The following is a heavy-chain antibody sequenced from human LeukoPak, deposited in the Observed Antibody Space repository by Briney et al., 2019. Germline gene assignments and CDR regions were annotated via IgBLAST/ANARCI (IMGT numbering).Heavy chain of an antibody. V-gene: IGHV1-8*01. CDR1: GYTFTSYD. Sequence: SVKVSCKASGYTFTSYDINWVRQATGQGLEWMGWMNPNSGNTGYAQKFQGRVTMTRNTSISTAYMELSSLRSEDTAVYYCARADYYDSSGPPPFDYWGQGTLVTVSS. J-gene: IGHJ4*02. CDR3: ARADYYDSSGPPPFDY. CDR2: MNPNSGNT. D-gene: IGHD3-22*01.